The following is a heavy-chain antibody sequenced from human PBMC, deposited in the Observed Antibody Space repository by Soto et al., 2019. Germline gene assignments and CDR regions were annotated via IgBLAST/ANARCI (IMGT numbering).Heavy chain of an antibody. J-gene: IGHJ4*02. D-gene: IGHD6-13*01. CDR2: ISSNGGST. CDR3: LKVKAAAGIGASFDY. V-gene: IGHV3-64D*08. Sequence: GGSLRLSCSASGFTFSSYAMHWVRQAQGKGLEYVSAISSNGGSTYYADSVKGRFTMSRDNSKNNLYLQMSSLKAEDTAVYFCLKVKAAAGIGASFDYWGQGTLVPVSS. CDR1: GFTFSSYA.